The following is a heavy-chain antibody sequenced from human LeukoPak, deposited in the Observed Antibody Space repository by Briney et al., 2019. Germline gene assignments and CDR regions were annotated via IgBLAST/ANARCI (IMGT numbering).Heavy chain of an antibody. CDR2: VYYDGST. CDR3: ARDRRGIDAFDI. Sequence: PSETLSLTCSVSGGSISNRTYYWGWIRQPPGKGLEWIGSVYYDGSTYYTASLKSRVTISVDRSKNQFSLKLSSVTAADTAVYYCARDRRGIDAFDIWGQGTMVTVSS. D-gene: IGHD3-16*01. CDR1: GGSISNRTYY. J-gene: IGHJ3*02. V-gene: IGHV4-39*07.